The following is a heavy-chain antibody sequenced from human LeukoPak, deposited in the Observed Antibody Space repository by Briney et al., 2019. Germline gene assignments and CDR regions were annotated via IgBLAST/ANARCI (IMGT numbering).Heavy chain of an antibody. V-gene: IGHV1-69*13. D-gene: IGHD6-13*01. Sequence: ASVKVSCKASGGTFSSYAISWVRQAPGQGLEWMGGIIPIFGTANYAQKFQGRVTITAGESTSTAYMELSSLRSEDTAVYYCARDQLWPGIAASAPYYFDYWGQGTLVTVSS. CDR1: GGTFSSYA. CDR2: IIPIFGTA. J-gene: IGHJ4*02. CDR3: ARDQLWPGIAASAPYYFDY.